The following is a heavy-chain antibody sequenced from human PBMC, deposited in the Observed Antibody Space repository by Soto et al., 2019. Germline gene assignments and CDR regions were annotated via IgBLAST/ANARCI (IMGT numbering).Heavy chain of an antibody. V-gene: IGHV1-24*01. Sequence: GASVKVSCKVSGYTLTELSMHWVRQAPGKGLEWMGGFDPEDGETIYAQKFQGRVTMTEDTSTDTAYMELSSLRSEDTAVYYCATGLVGDCSGGSCYSGSWFDPWGQGTLVTVS. CDR1: GYTLTELS. D-gene: IGHD2-15*01. CDR2: FDPEDGET. J-gene: IGHJ5*02. CDR3: ATGLVGDCSGGSCYSGSWFDP.